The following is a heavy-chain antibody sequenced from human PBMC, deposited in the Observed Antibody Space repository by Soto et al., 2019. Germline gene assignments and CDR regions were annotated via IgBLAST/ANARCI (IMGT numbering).Heavy chain of an antibody. J-gene: IGHJ6*03. Sequence: PSETLSLTCAVYGGSFSGYYWSWIRQPPGKGLEWIGEINHSGSTNYNPSLKSRVTISVDTSKNQFSLKLSSVTAADTAVYYCARSGGDNYYYYYMDVWGKGTTVTVSS. CDR1: GGSFSGYY. V-gene: IGHV4-34*01. D-gene: IGHD3-10*01. CDR2: INHSGST. CDR3: ARSGGDNYYYYYMDV.